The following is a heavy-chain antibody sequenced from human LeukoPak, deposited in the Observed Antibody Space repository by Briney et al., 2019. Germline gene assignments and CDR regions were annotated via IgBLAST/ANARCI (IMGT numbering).Heavy chain of an antibody. CDR1: GGSISSYY. CDR2: IYYSGST. CDR3: ARGFNDILTGYYIGSCDY. Sequence: SETLSLTCTVSGGSISSYYWSWIRQPPGKGLEWIGYIYYSGSTNYNPSLKSRVTISVDTSKNQFSLKLSSVTAADTAVYYCARGFNDILTGYYIGSCDYWGQGTLVTVSS. V-gene: IGHV4-59*01. J-gene: IGHJ4*02. D-gene: IGHD3-9*01.